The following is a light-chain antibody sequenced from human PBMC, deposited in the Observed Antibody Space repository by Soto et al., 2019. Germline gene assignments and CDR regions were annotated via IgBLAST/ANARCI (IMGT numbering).Light chain of an antibody. CDR2: DAS. CDR3: QQRTNWPGT. CDR1: QSISSS. J-gene: IGKJ1*01. V-gene: IGKV3-11*01. Sequence: EFVLTQSPATLSLSPGERATLSCRASQSISSSLAWYQQKPGQAPRLLIYDASNRATGIPARFSGSGSGTDFTLTISSLEPEDFVVYYCQQRTNWPGTFGQGTKVEIK.